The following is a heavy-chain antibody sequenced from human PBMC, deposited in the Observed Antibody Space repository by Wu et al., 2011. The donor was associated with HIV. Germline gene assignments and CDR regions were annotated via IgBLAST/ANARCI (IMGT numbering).Heavy chain of an antibody. CDR2: IMPNYGTA. V-gene: IGHV1-69*14. CDR1: VDSFNNLA. D-gene: IGHD3-16*02. Sequence: HVQLVQSGAEVKKPGSSLKVSCKASVDSFNNLAVSWVRQAPGQGLEWMGRIMPNYGTANYAQRFEGRVSLSADKSTSTAYMELSSLRSEDTAVYYCANDLTGGQGSYRWYYYYGMDVWGQGTTVTVSS. J-gene: IGHJ6*02. CDR3: ANDLTGGQGSYRWYYYYGMDV.